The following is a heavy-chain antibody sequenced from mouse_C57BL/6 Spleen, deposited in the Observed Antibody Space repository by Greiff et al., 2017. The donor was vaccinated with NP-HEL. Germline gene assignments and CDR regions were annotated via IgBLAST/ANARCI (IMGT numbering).Heavy chain of an antibody. D-gene: IGHD3-2*01. CDR3: ARDRQRG. J-gene: IGHJ3*02. CDR1: GFTFSSYA. V-gene: IGHV5-4*01. Sequence: EVMLVESGGGLVKPGGSLKLSCAASGFTFSSYAMSWVRQTPEKRLEWVATISDGGSYTYYPDNVKGRFTISRDNAKNNLYLQMSHLKSEDTAMYYCARDRQRGWGQGTLVTVSA. CDR2: ISDGGSYT.